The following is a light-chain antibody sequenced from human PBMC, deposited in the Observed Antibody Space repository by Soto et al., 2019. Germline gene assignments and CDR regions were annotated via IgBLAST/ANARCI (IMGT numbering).Light chain of an antibody. V-gene: IGKV3-11*01. Sequence: EIVLTQSPATLSLSPGERATLSCRASQSVSSYLAWYQQKPGQPPRLLIYDVSTRATGIPARFSGSGSGTDFTLTISSLEPEDFSVYYCQQRYNWPITFGQGTRLEIK. CDR2: DVS. CDR3: QQRYNWPIT. J-gene: IGKJ5*01. CDR1: QSVSSY.